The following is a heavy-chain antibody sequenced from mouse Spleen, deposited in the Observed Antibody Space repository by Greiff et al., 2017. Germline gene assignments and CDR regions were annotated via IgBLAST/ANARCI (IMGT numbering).Heavy chain of an antibody. D-gene: IGHD1-1*01. J-gene: IGHJ1*01. Sequence: QVQLQQSGPGLVAPSQCLSITCTVSGFSLTSYGVAWVRQSPGKGLEWLGVIWGGGSTNYNSALKSRLSISKDNSKSQVFLKMNNLQTDDTAMYYCASSYGYGYFDVWGAGTTVTVSS. V-gene: IGHV2-6*01. CDR2: IWGGGST. CDR1: GFSLTSYG. CDR3: ASSYGYGYFDV.